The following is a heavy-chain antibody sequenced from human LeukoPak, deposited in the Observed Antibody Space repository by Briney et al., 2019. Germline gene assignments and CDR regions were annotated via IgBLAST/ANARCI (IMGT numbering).Heavy chain of an antibody. Sequence: SETLSLACTVSGGSISSSSYYWGWIRQPPGKGLEWIGSIYYSGSTYYNPSLKSRVTISVDTSKNQFSLKLSSVTAADTAVYYCASSMVRGVITSIDYWGQGTLVTVSS. CDR2: IYYSGST. J-gene: IGHJ4*02. D-gene: IGHD3-10*01. V-gene: IGHV4-39*01. CDR1: GGSISSSSYY. CDR3: ASSMVRGVITSIDY.